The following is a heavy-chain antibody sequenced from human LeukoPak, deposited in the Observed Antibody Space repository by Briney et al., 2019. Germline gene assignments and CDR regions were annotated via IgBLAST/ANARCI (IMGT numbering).Heavy chain of an antibody. CDR3: ARFGSSSWYFTYYYGMDV. D-gene: IGHD6-13*01. Sequence: GGSLRLSCAASGFTFSSYSMNWVRQAPGKGLEWVSSISSSSSHIYYADSVKGRFTISRDSAKNSLYLQMNSLRAEDTAVYYCARFGSSSWYFTYYYGMDVWGQGTTVTVSS. V-gene: IGHV3-21*01. CDR2: ISSSSSHI. J-gene: IGHJ6*02. CDR1: GFTFSSYS.